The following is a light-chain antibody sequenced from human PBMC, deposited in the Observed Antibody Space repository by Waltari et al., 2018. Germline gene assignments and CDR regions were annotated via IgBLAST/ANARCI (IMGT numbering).Light chain of an antibody. Sequence: QSALPHPASVSGPPGPSITISCPGPPSEFGHYYLFPGYQKHPGKPPKLLIWKVIKRPSGVASRFAGSKSGNTASLTISGLQGEDEADYYCCSYAGRGTYVFGSGTKVTVL. J-gene: IGLJ1*01. CDR3: CSYAGRGTYV. CDR1: PSEFGHYYL. CDR2: KVI. V-gene: IGLV2-23*02.